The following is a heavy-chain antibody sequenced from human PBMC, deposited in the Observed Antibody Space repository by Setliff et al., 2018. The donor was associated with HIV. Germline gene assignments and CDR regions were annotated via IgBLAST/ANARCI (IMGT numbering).Heavy chain of an antibody. CDR2: INVDGSSI. J-gene: IGHJ6*02. CDR1: GFTFTDYW. CDR3: ARGPETYYYYGMDV. V-gene: IGHV3-74*01. Sequence: GGSLRLSCAASGFTFTDYWMHWVRQVPGQGLVWVSRINVDGSSISYADSVKGRFTISRDNAKNTLYLQMNSLRAEDTAVYYCARGPETYYYYGMDVWGQGTTVTVSS.